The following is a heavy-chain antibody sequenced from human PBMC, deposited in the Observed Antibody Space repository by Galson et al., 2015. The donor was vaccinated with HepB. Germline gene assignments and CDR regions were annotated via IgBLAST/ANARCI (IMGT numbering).Heavy chain of an antibody. D-gene: IGHD3-22*01. V-gene: IGHV3-23*01. CDR3: AKEVQYDSSGYYFDY. Sequence: SLRLSCAASGFTFSSYGMHWVRQAPGKGLEWVSAISGSGGSTYYADSVKGRFTISRDNSKNTLYLQMNSLRAEDTAVYYCAKEVQYDSSGYYFDYWGQGTLVTVSS. J-gene: IGHJ4*02. CDR2: ISGSGGST. CDR1: GFTFSSYG.